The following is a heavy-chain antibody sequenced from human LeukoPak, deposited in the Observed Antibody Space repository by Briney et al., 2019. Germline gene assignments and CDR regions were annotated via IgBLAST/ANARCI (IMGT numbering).Heavy chain of an antibody. J-gene: IGHJ4*02. CDR2: INPNTGDT. CDR3: ARAGLFDYDSVGYYHIDY. V-gene: IGHV1-2*02. D-gene: IGHD3-22*01. CDR1: GYTFTGHY. Sequence: EASVKVSCKASGYTFTGHYIHWVRQAPGQGLEWMGWINPNTGDTNPAQKFQGRVTMTRDTSIGTAYMDLSRLRSDDTAVYYCARAGLFDYDSVGYYHIDYWGQGTLVTVS.